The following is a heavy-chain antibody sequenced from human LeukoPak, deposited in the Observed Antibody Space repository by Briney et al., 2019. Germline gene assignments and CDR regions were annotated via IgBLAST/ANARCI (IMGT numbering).Heavy chain of an antibody. CDR2: ISRNSRYI. CDR3: ASLFPWFDP. V-gene: IGHV3-21*01. J-gene: IGHJ5*02. Sequence: GRSLRLSCAASGFTFSSSGMHWVRQAPGKGLEWVSSISRNSRYIYYADSMKGRFTISRDNAKNSLNLQMNSLRAEDTAVYYCASLFPWFDPWGQGTLVTVSS. CDR1: GFTFSSSG.